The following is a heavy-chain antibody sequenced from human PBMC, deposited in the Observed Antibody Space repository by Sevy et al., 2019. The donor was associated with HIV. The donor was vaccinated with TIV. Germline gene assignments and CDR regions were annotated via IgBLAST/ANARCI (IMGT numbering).Heavy chain of an antibody. CDR3: TTEARDYEDPDYSYYGMDV. J-gene: IGHJ6*02. D-gene: IGHD3-16*01. Sequence: GGSLRLSCAASGFTFSESWMSWVRQAPGRGLEWVGRIKSKTEGGTINYAAPVRGRLTISRDDSKNTLYLQMNSLETEDTALYYCTTEARDYEDPDYSYYGMDVWGQGTTVTVSS. CDR2: IKSKTEGGTI. CDR1: GFTFSESW. V-gene: IGHV3-15*01.